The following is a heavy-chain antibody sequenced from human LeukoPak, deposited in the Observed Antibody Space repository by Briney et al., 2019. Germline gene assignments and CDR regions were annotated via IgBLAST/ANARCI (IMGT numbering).Heavy chain of an antibody. V-gene: IGHV4-34*01. J-gene: IGHJ3*02. Sequence: SETLSLTCAVYGGSFSGYYWSWIRQPPGKGLEWIGEINHSGSTNYNPSLKSRVTISVDTSKNQFSLKLSSVTAADTAVYYCARFLRGSSSWSSAFDIWGQGTMVTVS. CDR1: GGSFSGYY. CDR3: ARFLRGSSSWSSAFDI. D-gene: IGHD6-13*01. CDR2: INHSGST.